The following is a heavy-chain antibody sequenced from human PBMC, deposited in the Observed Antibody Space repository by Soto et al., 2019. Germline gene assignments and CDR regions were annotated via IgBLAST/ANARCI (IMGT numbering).Heavy chain of an antibody. CDR3: ARQEYYGSGSYY. CDR1: GGSISSGDYY. V-gene: IGHV4-30-4*01. J-gene: IGHJ4*01. Sequence: SETLSLTCTVSGGSISSGDYYWSWIRQPPGKGLEWIGYIYYSGSTYYNPSLKSRVTISVDTSKNQFSLKLSSVTAADTAVYYCARQEYYGSGSYYWGHGTLVTVPS. D-gene: IGHD3-10*01. CDR2: IYYSGST.